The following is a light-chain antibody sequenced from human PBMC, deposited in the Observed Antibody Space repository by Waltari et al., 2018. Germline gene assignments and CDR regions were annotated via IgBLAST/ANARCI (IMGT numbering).Light chain of an antibody. V-gene: IGKV1-39*01. J-gene: IGKJ2*01. CDR1: QNINTY. CDR3: QQSYTTPRT. CDR2: ATS. Sequence: DIQMPQSPSSLPASVGDRVTITCRASQNINTYLNWYQQKVGRAPKLLIYATSSLQSGVPSRFSGSGSGTHFTLTINSLQPEDFATYSCQQSYTTPRTFGQGTNLEIK.